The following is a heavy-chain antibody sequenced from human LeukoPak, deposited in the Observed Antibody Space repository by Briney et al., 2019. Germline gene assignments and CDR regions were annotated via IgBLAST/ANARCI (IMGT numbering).Heavy chain of an antibody. D-gene: IGHD1-26*01. CDR2: INHSGST. Sequence: ASETLSLTCAVYGGSFSGYYWSWIRQPPGKGLEWIGEINHSGSTYYNPSLKSRVTISVDTSKNQFSLKLSSVTAADTAVYYCARSRGSYSPNWFDPWGQGTLVTVSS. CDR1: GGSFSGYY. CDR3: ARSRGSYSPNWFDP. V-gene: IGHV4-34*01. J-gene: IGHJ5*02.